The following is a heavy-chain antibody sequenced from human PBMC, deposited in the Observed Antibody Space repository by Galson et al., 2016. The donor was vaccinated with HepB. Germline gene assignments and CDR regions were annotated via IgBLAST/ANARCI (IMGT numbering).Heavy chain of an antibody. Sequence: SLRLSCAASGFTFRNYGMHWVRQALGKGLEWVAVISYDGNNKYYADSVKGRFTISRDTSKNTLYLQMHSLRAEDTAVYYCSRRGTDPDAFHIRGQGTVVTVSS. V-gene: IGHV3-33*01. D-gene: IGHD1-7*01. J-gene: IGHJ3*02. CDR1: GFTFRNYG. CDR2: ISYDGNNK. CDR3: SRRGTDPDAFHI.